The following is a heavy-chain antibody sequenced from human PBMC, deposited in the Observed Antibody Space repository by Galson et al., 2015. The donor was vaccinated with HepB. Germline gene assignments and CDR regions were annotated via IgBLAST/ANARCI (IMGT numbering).Heavy chain of an antibody. CDR1: GDSVSRNSAS. J-gene: IGHJ4*02. CDR3: ARTYCGVDCSYFDY. V-gene: IGHV6-1*01. D-gene: IGHD2-21*01. CDR2: TYYRSKWYN. Sequence: CAISGDSVSRNSASWNWIRQSPPRGLEWLGRTYYRSKWYNDYAVSVKSRISINRDTSKNQFSLQLNSVTPEDTAVYYCARTYCGVDCSYFDYWGQGTLVTVSP.